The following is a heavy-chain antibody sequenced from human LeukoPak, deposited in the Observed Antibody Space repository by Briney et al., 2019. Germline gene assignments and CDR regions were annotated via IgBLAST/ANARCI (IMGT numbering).Heavy chain of an antibody. CDR1: GFTLSSYE. J-gene: IGHJ6*02. D-gene: IGHD1-26*01. CDR3: ARDSGYYGMDV. CDR2: ISTGGSVI. Sequence: GGSLRLSCAASGFTLSSYEMNWVRQAPGKGLECISYISTGGSVIYYADSVKGRFTISRDNAKNSLFLQMNSLRAEDTAVYYCARDSGYYGMDVWGQGTTVTVSS. V-gene: IGHV3-48*03.